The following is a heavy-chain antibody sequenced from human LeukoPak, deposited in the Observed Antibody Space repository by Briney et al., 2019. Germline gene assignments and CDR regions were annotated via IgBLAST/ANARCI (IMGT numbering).Heavy chain of an antibody. CDR3: ARRVTYTYYYDNSGYYYEDY. CDR2: ISAYKGNT. D-gene: IGHD3-22*01. J-gene: IGHJ4*02. Sequence: ASVKVSCKVSGYTFSSYDISWVRQAPGQGLEWMGWISAYKGNTDYAQKLQDRVTMTTDTYTSTAYMELRSLRSDDTAVYYCARRVTYTYYYDNSGYYYEDYWGQGTLVTVSS. CDR1: GYTFSSYD. V-gene: IGHV1-18*01.